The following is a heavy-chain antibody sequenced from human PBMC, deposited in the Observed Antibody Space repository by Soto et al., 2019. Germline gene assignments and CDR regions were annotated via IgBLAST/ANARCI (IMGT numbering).Heavy chain of an antibody. D-gene: IGHD2-15*01. CDR3: ARDGDIVVVVAASFDY. J-gene: IGHJ4*02. CDR2: ISSSSSYI. V-gene: IGHV3-21*01. Sequence: EVQLVESGGGLVKPGGSLRLSCAASGFTFSSYSMNWVRQAPGKGLEWVSSISSSSSYIYYADSVKGRFTISRDNAKNSVYLQMNSLRAEDTAVYYCARDGDIVVVVAASFDYWGQGTLVTVSS. CDR1: GFTFSSYS.